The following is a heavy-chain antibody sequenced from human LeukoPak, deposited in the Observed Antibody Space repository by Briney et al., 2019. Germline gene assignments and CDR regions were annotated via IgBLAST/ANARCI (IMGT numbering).Heavy chain of an antibody. CDR3: ARAGGVRGVFGAFDI. CDR2: ISSSSSTI. V-gene: IGHV3-48*04. Sequence: PGGSLRLSCAASGFTFSSYSMNWVRQAPGKGLEWVSYISSSSSTIYYADSVKGRFTISRDNAKNSLYLQMNSLRAEDTAVYYCARAGGVRGVFGAFDIWGQGTMVTVSS. CDR1: GFTFSSYS. J-gene: IGHJ3*02. D-gene: IGHD3-10*01.